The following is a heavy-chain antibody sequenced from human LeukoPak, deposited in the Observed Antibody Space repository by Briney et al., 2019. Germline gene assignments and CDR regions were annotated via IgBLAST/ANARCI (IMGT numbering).Heavy chain of an antibody. CDR3: ARDYHPYYYDSSGYYEHYAFDI. D-gene: IGHD3-22*01. J-gene: IGHJ3*02. Sequence: SETLSLTCTVSGGSISSYCWRWIRQPPGKGLEWIGYIYYSGSTNYNPSLKSRVTISVDTSKNQFSLKLSSVTAADTAVYYCARDYHPYYYDSSGYYEHYAFDIWGQGTMVTVSS. CDR2: IYYSGST. V-gene: IGHV4-59*01. CDR1: GGSISSYC.